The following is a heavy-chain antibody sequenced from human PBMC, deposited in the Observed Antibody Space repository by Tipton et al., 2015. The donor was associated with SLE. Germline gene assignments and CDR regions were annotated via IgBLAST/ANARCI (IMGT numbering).Heavy chain of an antibody. CDR1: GFTFSTSA. CDR3: ARGRGGEFLDY. V-gene: IGHV3-33*01. D-gene: IGHD3-16*01. J-gene: IGHJ4*02. CDR2: IWYDGSNK. Sequence: RSLRLSCAASGFTFSTSAMHWVRQAPGKGLEWVAVIWYDGSNKFYADSVKGRFTISRDNSKNTVPLQMNSLRVEDTAVYFCARGRGGEFLDYWGQGTLVTVSS.